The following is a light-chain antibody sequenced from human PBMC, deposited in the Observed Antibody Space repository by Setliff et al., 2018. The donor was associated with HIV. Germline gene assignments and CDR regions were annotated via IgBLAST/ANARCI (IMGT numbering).Light chain of an antibody. Sequence: QSALAQPASVSGSPGQSITISCTGTSSDVGGYNSVSWYQHYPGKAPKVMIYGVNNRPSGVSNRFSGAKSGSTASLTISGRQAEDEADYFCTSYAGNNTFYVVGTGTKVTVL. CDR2: GVN. CDR3: TSYAGNNTFYV. J-gene: IGLJ1*01. CDR1: SSDVGGYNS. V-gene: IGLV2-14*01.